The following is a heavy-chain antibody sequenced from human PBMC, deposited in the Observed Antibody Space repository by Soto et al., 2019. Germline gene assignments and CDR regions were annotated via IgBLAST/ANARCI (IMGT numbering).Heavy chain of an antibody. J-gene: IGHJ6*02. CDR2: IIPIFGTA. Sequence: QVQLVQSGAEVKKPGSSVKVSCKASGGTFSSYAISWVRQAPGQGLEWMGGIIPIFGTANYAQTFQGRVTITADESTSTAYMELSSLRSEDTAVYYCARELFTPTNYYFYGTDVWGQGTTVTVSS. CDR3: ARELFTPTNYYFYGTDV. D-gene: IGHD3-10*01. V-gene: IGHV1-69*01. CDR1: GGTFSSYA.